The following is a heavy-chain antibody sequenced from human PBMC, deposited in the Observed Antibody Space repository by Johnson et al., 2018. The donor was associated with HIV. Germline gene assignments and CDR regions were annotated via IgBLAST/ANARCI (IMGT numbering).Heavy chain of an antibody. Sequence: MLLVESGGGLIQPGGSLRLSCAASGFTVSSNYMSWVRQAPGKGLEWVSVIYSGGSTYYADSVKGRFTISRDNSKNTLYLQINSLRAEDTAVYYCAREGTVSYGGAFDIWGQGTMVTVSS. V-gene: IGHV3-53*01. D-gene: IGHD4-17*01. CDR3: AREGTVSYGGAFDI. J-gene: IGHJ3*02. CDR1: GFTVSSNY. CDR2: IYSGGST.